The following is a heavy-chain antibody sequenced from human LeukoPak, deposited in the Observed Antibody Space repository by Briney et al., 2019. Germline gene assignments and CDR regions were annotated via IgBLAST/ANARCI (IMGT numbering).Heavy chain of an antibody. CDR2: IYSGGRT. V-gene: IGHV3-66*02. D-gene: IGHD2-8*02. CDR3: ARDYTGMDV. Sequence: PGGCLSLSCAASGFTVSSTYMSWVRQAPGNGMEWVSVIYSGGRTYYPDSVKGRFAISRDNSNNTLYLQMNSLRTKDTAVYYRARDYTGMDVWGQGTTVTVSS. CDR1: GFTVSSTY. J-gene: IGHJ6*02.